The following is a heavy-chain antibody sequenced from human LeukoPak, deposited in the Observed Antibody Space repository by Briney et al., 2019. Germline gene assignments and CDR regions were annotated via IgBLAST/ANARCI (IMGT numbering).Heavy chain of an antibody. J-gene: IGHJ6*03. CDR1: GFTFSSYA. CDR3: AEDPLVVAVAIRFYHYYMDV. D-gene: IGHD2-2*02. Sequence: PGGSLRLSCAASGFTFSSYAMNWFRQAPGKGLEGVSAISGSGGSTYYADSGKGRFTISRDNSKNTLYLHMNILRAEDTAVYYCAEDPLVVAVAIRFYHYYMDVWGKGTTVTVSS. CDR2: ISGSGGST. V-gene: IGHV3-23*01.